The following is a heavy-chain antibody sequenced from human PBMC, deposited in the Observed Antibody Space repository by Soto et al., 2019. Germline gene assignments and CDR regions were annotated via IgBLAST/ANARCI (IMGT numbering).Heavy chain of an antibody. D-gene: IGHD3-22*01. CDR1: GGSFSGYY. J-gene: IGHJ6*02. Sequence: PSETLSLTCAVYGGSFSGYYWSWIRQPPGKGLEWIGEINHSGSTNYNPSLKSRVTISVDTSKNQFSLKLSSVTAADTAVYYCARGDLEGGYSHYYYGMDVWGQGTTVTVSS. V-gene: IGHV4-34*01. CDR2: INHSGST. CDR3: ARGDLEGGYSHYYYGMDV.